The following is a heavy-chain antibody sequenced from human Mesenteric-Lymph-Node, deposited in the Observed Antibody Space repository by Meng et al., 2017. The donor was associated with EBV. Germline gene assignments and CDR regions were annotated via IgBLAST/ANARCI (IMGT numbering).Heavy chain of an antibody. CDR1: GFTFSRYY. D-gene: IGHD2-8*01. CDR3: AREGGHCTRRSCPLNY. CDR2: ISGSGNTI. V-gene: IGHV3-11*01. J-gene: IGHJ4*02. Sequence: VEPVEFGGGLVKPGGSPRLSCAASGFTFSRYYMNWIRQAPGKGLEFISHISGSGNTIYYSDSVTGRFTISRDNAKNLVFLQMNSVRADDTAVYYCAREGGHCTRRSCPLNYWGQGTLVTVSS.